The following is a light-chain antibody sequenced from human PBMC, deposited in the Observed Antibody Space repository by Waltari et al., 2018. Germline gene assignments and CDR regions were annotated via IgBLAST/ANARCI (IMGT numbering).Light chain of an antibody. CDR3: QQSYSTLLT. J-gene: IGKJ3*01. CDR1: QSISSY. CDR2: AAS. V-gene: IGKV1-39*01. Sequence: DIQMTQSPSSLSASVGDRVHITCRASQSISSYLNWYQQKQGKAPKLLIYAASSLQSGVQSRFSGIGSGTDFTLTISSLQPEDFATYYCQQSYSTLLTFGPGTKVVIK.